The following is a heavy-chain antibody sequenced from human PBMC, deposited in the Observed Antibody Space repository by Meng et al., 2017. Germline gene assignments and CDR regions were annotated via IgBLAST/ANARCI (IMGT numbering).Heavy chain of an antibody. J-gene: IGHJ4*02. D-gene: IGHD3-10*01. V-gene: IGHV4-31*03. CDR2: IYYSGST. CDR3: AGMVRGGMRQVYYFDY. Sequence: QVQLQESGQVLVKPSQPLPFTCTVSGGSISSGGYYWSWIRQHPGKGLEWIGYIYYSGSTYNNPSLKSRVTRSVDTSKNQFSLKLSSVTAADTAVYYCAGMVRGGMRQVYYFDYWGQGTLVTVSS. CDR1: GGSISSGGYY.